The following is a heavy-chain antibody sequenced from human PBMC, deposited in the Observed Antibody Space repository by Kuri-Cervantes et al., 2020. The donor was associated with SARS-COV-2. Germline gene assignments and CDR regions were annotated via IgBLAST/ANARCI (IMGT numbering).Heavy chain of an antibody. J-gene: IGHJ4*02. CDR2: IYPSGGST. CDR1: GYTFSSYH. Sequence: ASVKVSCKASGYTFSSYHMHWARQAPGQGLEWMGIIYPSGGSTSYPQKFQGRVSMTSDASTTTVYMELSSLRSEDTAVYYCARDHTWDWGPGTLVTVSS. D-gene: IGHD2/OR15-2a*01. CDR3: ARDHTWD. V-gene: IGHV1-46*01.